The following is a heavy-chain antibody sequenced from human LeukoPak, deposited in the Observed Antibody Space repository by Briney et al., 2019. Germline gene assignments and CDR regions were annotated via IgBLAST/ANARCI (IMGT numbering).Heavy chain of an antibody. CDR3: TRDLRGACSGNSCPSGDY. D-gene: IGHD2-15*01. J-gene: IGHJ4*02. Sequence: SVKVSCKASGGTFSSFVIGWVRQAPGQGLEWMGGITPVFGTTHYAQKFQGRVTITADESTSTAYMEVSSLRSEDTAVYYCTRDLRGACSGNSCPSGDYWGQGTLVTVSS. CDR1: GGTFSSFV. V-gene: IGHV1-69*13. CDR2: ITPVFGTT.